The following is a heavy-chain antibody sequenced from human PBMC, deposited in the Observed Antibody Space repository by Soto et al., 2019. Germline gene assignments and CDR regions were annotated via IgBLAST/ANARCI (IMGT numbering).Heavy chain of an antibody. CDR2: ISAHNGNT. V-gene: IGHV1-18*01. CDR1: GYTFTIYG. CDR3: ARGKKYSPRYGMDV. J-gene: IGHJ6*02. Sequence: VKVSCKASGYTFTIYGISWVRQAPGQGLEWMGWISAHNGNTNYAQKLQGRVTMTTDTSTSTAYMELRSLRSDDTAVYYCARGKKYSPRYGMDVWGQGTTVTVSS. D-gene: IGHD4-4*01.